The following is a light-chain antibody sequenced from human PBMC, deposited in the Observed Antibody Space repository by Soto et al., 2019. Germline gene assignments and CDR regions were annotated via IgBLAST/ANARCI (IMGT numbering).Light chain of an antibody. Sequence: ENVLTQSPDTLSLSPGEGATLSCRASQTVSSNYLAWYQHRPGQAPKLIIHGASYTAPGIPDRFSGSGSGADFTLTISRLGPEDFAVYFCQHYGNSLWTFGQGTKVDI. CDR2: GAS. CDR3: QHYGNSLWT. V-gene: IGKV3-20*01. J-gene: IGKJ1*01. CDR1: QTVSSNY.